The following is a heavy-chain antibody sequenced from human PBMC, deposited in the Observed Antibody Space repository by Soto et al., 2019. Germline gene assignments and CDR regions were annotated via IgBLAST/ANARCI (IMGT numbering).Heavy chain of an antibody. J-gene: IGHJ5*02. CDR3: ARAVATLVHWFDP. CDR2: INAGNGNT. CDR1: GYTFTSYA. Sequence: ASVKVSCKASGYTFTSYAMHWVRQAPGQRLEWMGWINAGNGNTKYSQKFQGRVTITRDTSASTAYMELSSLRSEDTAVYYCARAVATLVHWFDPWGQGTLATVSS. V-gene: IGHV1-3*01. D-gene: IGHD2-15*01.